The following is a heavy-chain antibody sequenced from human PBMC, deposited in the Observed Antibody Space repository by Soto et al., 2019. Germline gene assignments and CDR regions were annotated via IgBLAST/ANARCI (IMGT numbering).Heavy chain of an antibody. CDR1: GFTFISYA. CDR2: ISYDGSNK. CDR3: ARDRGIAAAGMGVDY. D-gene: IGHD6-13*01. V-gene: IGHV3-30-3*01. Sequence: PWGSLRLSCAASGFTFISYAIHFFRHSPFKWLEWVAVISYDGSNKYYADSVKGRFTISRDNSKNTLYLQMNSLRAEDTAVYYCARDRGIAAAGMGVDYWGQGTLVTVSS. J-gene: IGHJ4*02.